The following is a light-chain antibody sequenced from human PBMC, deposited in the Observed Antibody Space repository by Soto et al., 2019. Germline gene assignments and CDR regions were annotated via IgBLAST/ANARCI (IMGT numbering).Light chain of an antibody. CDR3: QQRHNWPIT. CDR1: QSVRSN. V-gene: IGKV3-11*01. Sequence: LAPAEGAPLSVRASQSVRSNLAWYQHKPGQAPRLLIYDTSNRATGIPARFSGSGSGTDFTLTISGLEPADLGVYYCQQRHNWPITFGQGTRLEI. CDR2: DTS. J-gene: IGKJ5*01.